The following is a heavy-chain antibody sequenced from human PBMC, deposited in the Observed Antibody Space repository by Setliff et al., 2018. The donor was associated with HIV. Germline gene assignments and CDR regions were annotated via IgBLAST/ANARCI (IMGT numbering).Heavy chain of an antibody. CDR2: INRAGKS. D-gene: IGHD6-25*01. Sequence: ETLSLTCAVYGGSFSGYYWSWIRQPPGEGLEWIGEINRAGKSDYNPSLRGRVTISMDTSKDEISLRLTSVTAADTAVYYCVRVQNSGCGDLWGQGTLVTVSS. V-gene: IGHV4-34*01. J-gene: IGHJ5*02. CDR1: GGSFSGYY. CDR3: VRVQNSGCGDL.